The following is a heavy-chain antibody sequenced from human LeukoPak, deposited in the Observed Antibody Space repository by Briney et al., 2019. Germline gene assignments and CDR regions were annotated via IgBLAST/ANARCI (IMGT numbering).Heavy chain of an antibody. J-gene: IGHJ3*02. D-gene: IGHD6-13*01. V-gene: IGHV4-4*02. CDR2: TFHSGST. Sequence: SETLSLTCAVSGGSISSSDWWIWVRQPPGKGLEWIGETFHSGSTNYNPSLKSRITISVDKSKNQFSLKLTSVTAADTAVYFCARDPIAAAGTPDAFDIWGQGTMVTVSS. CDR1: GGSISSSDW. CDR3: ARDPIAAAGTPDAFDI.